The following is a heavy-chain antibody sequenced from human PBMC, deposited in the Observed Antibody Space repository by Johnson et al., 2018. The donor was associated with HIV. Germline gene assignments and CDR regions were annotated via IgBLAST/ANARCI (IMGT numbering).Heavy chain of an antibody. V-gene: IGHV3-66*01. J-gene: IGHJ3*02. CDR2: IYSGGST. CDR1: GFIFSDYY. D-gene: IGHD6-19*01. Sequence: VQLVESGGDLVKPGGSLRLSCAASGFIFSDYYMSWIRQAPGKGLEWVSVIYSGGSTYYADSVKGRFTISRDSSKHTLYLQMNSLRAEDTAVYYCARDGYSSAWYGKDAFDIWGQGTMVTVSS. CDR3: ARDGYSSAWYGKDAFDI.